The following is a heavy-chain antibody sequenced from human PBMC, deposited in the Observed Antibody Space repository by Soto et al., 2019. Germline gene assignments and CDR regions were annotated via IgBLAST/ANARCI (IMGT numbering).Heavy chain of an antibody. CDR1: GYTFTSYD. CDR3: ARGGYYYDSSAYYRPFNY. V-gene: IGHV1-8*01. CDR2: MNPNSGNT. J-gene: IGHJ4*02. Sequence: ASVKVSCKASGYTFTSYDINWVRQATGQGPEWMGWMNPNSGNTGYAQKFQGRVTMTRSTSISTAYMELSSLRSEDTAVYYCARGGYYYDSSAYYRPFNYWGQGTLVTVSS. D-gene: IGHD3-22*01.